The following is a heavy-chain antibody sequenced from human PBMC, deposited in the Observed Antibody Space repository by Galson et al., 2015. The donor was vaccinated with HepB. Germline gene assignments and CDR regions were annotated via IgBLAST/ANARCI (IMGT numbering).Heavy chain of an antibody. CDR1: GFTVSSNY. CDR3: AKDYSNFYYYYMDV. V-gene: IGHV3-53*01. CDR2: IYSGGST. Sequence: SLRLSCAASGFTVSSNYMSWVRQAPGKGLEWVSVIYSGGSTYYADSVKGRFTISRDNSKNTLYLQMNSLRAEDTAVYYCAKDYSNFYYYYMDVWGKGTTVTVSS. J-gene: IGHJ6*03. D-gene: IGHD4-11*01.